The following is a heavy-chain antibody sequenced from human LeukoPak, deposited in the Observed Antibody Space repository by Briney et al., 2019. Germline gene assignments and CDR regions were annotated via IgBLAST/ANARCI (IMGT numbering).Heavy chain of an antibody. CDR2: IKQDGSEK. V-gene: IGHV3-7*01. CDR3: ARDRKLWLH. D-gene: IGHD5-12*01. Sequence: GGSLRLSCTASGFSFGDYAMSWFRQAPGKGLEWVANIKQDGSEKYYVDSVKGRFTISRDNAKNSLYLQMNSLRAEDTAVYYCARDRKLWLHWGQGTLVTVSS. CDR1: GFSFGDYA. J-gene: IGHJ4*02.